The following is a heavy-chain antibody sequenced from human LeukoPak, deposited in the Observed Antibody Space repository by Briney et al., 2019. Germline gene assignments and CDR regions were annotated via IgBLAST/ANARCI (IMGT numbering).Heavy chain of an antibody. Sequence: SETLSLTCAVYGGSFSGYYWSWIRQPPGKGLEWIGEINHSGSTNYNPSLKSRVTTSVDTSKNQFSLKLSSVTAADTAVYYCARGGSGSYPYPYYFDYWGQGTLVTVSS. D-gene: IGHD1-26*01. J-gene: IGHJ4*02. CDR1: GGSFSGYY. CDR3: ARGGSGSYPYPYYFDY. CDR2: INHSGST. V-gene: IGHV4-34*01.